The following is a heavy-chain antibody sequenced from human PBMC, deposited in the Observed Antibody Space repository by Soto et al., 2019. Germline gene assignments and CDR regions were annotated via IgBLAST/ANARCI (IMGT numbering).Heavy chain of an antibody. CDR3: ATTIFGVVIKGNYYYGMDV. Sequence: SVKVTCKASGYMFRSNGSNWVRQAPGKGLEWMGWINTNSGGTKYAQKFQGWVTMTRDTSISTAYMELSRLRSDDTAVYYCATTIFGVVIKGNYYYGMDVWGQGTTVTVSS. CDR2: INTNSGGT. J-gene: IGHJ6*02. V-gene: IGHV1-2*04. D-gene: IGHD3-3*01. CDR1: GYMFRSNG.